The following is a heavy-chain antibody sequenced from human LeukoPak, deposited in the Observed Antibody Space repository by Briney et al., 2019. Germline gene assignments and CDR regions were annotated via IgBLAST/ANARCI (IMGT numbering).Heavy chain of an antibody. Sequence: SETLSLTCTVSGGSISSSSHYWGWIRQPPGKGLEWIGSIYYSGSTYYNPSLKSRVTISVDTSKNQFSLKLSSVTAADTAVYYCARARTVDWFDPWGQGTLVTVSS. V-gene: IGHV4-39*07. CDR1: GGSISSSSHY. CDR2: IYYSGST. CDR3: ARARTVDWFDP. D-gene: IGHD4-17*01. J-gene: IGHJ5*02.